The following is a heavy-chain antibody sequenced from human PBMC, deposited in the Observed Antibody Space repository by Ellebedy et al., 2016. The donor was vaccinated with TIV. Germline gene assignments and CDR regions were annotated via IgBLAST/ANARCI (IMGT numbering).Heavy chain of an antibody. V-gene: IGHV3-7*01. Sequence: GESLKISCAASGFAFSSYWMSWVGQAPGKGLEWVANIKQDGGETYYVDSVKGRFTIARDNAKRTLDLQMNRLRAEDTAIYYCATDGSYGDYLTPTHAFEIWGQGTLVTVSP. CDR2: IKQDGGET. D-gene: IGHD3-16*01. CDR3: ATDGSYGDYLTPTHAFEI. J-gene: IGHJ3*02. CDR1: GFAFSSYW.